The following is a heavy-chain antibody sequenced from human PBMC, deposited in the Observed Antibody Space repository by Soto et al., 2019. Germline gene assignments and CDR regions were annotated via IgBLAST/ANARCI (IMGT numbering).Heavy chain of an antibody. CDR1: GYTFTSYA. CDR3: ARAPVLYSSGSNWFDP. Sequence: QVQLVQSGAEVKKPGASVKVSCKASGYTFTSYAMHWVRQAPGQRLEWMGWINAGNGNTKYSQKFQGRVTITRDTSASTAYMELSSLRSEDTAVDYCARAPVLYSSGSNWFDPWGQGTLVTVSS. CDR2: INAGNGNT. J-gene: IGHJ5*02. V-gene: IGHV1-3*01. D-gene: IGHD6-19*01.